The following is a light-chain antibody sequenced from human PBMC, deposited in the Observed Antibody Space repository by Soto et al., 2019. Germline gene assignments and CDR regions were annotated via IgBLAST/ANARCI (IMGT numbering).Light chain of an antibody. Sequence: DIQMTQSPSTLSASVGDRVTITCRASQSISSWLAWYQQKPGKAPKLLIYKASSLESEVPSRFSGSGSGTEFTLTISSLQPDDFANYYCQQYNSYQGTFGQGTKVEIK. V-gene: IGKV1-5*03. CDR2: KAS. J-gene: IGKJ1*01. CDR3: QQYNSYQGT. CDR1: QSISSW.